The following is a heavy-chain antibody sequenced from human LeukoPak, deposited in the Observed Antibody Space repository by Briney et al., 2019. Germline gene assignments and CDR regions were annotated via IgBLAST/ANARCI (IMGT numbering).Heavy chain of an antibody. Sequence: PGGSLRLSCAASGFTFSSYAMSWVRQAPGKGLEWVSTISRGGDSTYFADSVKGRFTLSRDNSKNTLYLQMNGLRAEDTAVYYCAKVNYYDSSVYDALDIWGQGTMVTVSS. CDR2: ISRGGDST. V-gene: IGHV3-23*01. J-gene: IGHJ3*02. CDR1: GFTFSSYA. CDR3: AKVNYYDSSVYDALDI. D-gene: IGHD3-22*01.